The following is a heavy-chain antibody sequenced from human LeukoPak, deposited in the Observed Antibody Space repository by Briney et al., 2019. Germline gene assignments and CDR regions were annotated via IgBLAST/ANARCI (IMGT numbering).Heavy chain of an antibody. CDR2: IYYSGST. D-gene: IGHD6-13*01. CDR3: AGGGRYSSSGYYYYMDV. CDR1: GGSISSYC. Sequence: SETLSLTCTVSGGSISSYCWSWIRQPPGKGLEWIGYIYYSGSTNYNPSLKSRVTISVDTSKNQFSLKLSSVTAADTAVYYCAGGGRYSSSGYYYYMDVWGKGTTVTVSS. V-gene: IGHV4-59*01. J-gene: IGHJ6*03.